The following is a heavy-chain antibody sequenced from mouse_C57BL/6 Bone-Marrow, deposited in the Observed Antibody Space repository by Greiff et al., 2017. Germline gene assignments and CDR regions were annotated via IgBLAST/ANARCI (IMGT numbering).Heavy chain of an antibody. CDR1: GFTFSSYG. CDR3: ARRGYGYVPGFAY. J-gene: IGHJ3*01. CDR2: ISSGGSYT. V-gene: IGHV5-6*02. Sequence: EVKLVESGGDLVKPGGSLKLSCAASGFTFSSYGMSWVRQTPDKRLEWVATISSGGSYTYYPDSVKGRFTISRDNAKNTLYLQMSSLKSEDTAMYYCARRGYGYVPGFAYWGQGTLVTVSA. D-gene: IGHD2-2*01.